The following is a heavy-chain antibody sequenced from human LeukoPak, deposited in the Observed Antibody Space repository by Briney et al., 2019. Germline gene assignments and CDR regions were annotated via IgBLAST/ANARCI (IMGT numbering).Heavy chain of an antibody. CDR1: GGSISSHY. D-gene: IGHD3-3*01. J-gene: IGHJ3*02. Sequence: SETLSLTCTVSGGSISSHYWSWIRQPPGKGLEWIGYVYYSGSTNYNPSLKSRVTISVDTSKNQFSLKLSSVTAADTAVYYCARDYDFWSGGGGGAFDIWGQGTMVTVSS. CDR3: ARDYDFWSGGGGGAFDI. V-gene: IGHV4-59*11. CDR2: VYYSGST.